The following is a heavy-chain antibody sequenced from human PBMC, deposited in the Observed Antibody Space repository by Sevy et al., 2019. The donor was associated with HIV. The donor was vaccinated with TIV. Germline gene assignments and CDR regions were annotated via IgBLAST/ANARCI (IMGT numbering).Heavy chain of an antibody. V-gene: IGHV3-21*01. CDR2: ISSSSSYI. CDR3: ASGRVGYYGSGTPQGDYYYYGMDV. CDR1: GFTFSSYS. J-gene: IGHJ6*02. Sequence: GGSLRLSCAASGFTFSSYSMNWVRQAPGKGLEWVSSISSSSSYIYYADSVKGRFTISRDNAKNSLYLQMNSLRAEDTAVYYCASGRVGYYGSGTPQGDYYYYGMDVWAQGTTVTVSS. D-gene: IGHD3-10*01.